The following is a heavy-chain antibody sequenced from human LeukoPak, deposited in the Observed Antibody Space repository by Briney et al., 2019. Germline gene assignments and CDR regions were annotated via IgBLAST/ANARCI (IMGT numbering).Heavy chain of an antibody. D-gene: IGHD4-23*01. CDR3: ARDSSATVVTGGYYYYMDV. CDR2: IYYSGST. CDR1: GGSISSSSYY. J-gene: IGHJ6*03. Sequence: KPSETLSLTCTVSGGSISSSSYYWGWIRQPPGEGLEWIGSIYYSGSTYYNPSLKSRVTISVDTSKNQFSLKLSSVTAADTAVYHCARDSSATVVTGGYYYYMDVWGKGTTVTVSS. V-gene: IGHV4-39*07.